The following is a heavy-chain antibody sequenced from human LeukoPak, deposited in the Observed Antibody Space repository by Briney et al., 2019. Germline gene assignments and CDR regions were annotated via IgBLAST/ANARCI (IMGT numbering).Heavy chain of an antibody. J-gene: IGHJ6*03. CDR3: ARAHYYYYMDV. V-gene: IGHV3-66*01. CDR2: IYSGGST. Sequence: GGSLRLSCAASGFTFSSYEMNWVRQAPGKGLEWVSVIYSGGSTYYADSVKGRFTISRDNSKNTLYLQMNSLRAEDTAVYYCARAHYYYYMDVWGKGTTVTISS. CDR1: GFTFSSYE.